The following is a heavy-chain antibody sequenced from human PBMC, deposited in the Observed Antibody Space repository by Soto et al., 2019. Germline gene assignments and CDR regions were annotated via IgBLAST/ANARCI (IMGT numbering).Heavy chain of an antibody. CDR3: TRGGGNQLGDCHDN. Sequence: QVQLVESGGGVVQPGRSLRLSCAASGFTFSSYTMHWVRQAPGKGLEWVALIYYDGSQKYYADSVKGRFTISRDNSKKMMNLDMNSLRTEDTAVYYCTRGGGNQLGDCHDNWGQGTLVTVSS. CDR2: IYYDGSQK. V-gene: IGHV3-30*04. CDR1: GFTFSSYT. J-gene: IGHJ4*02. D-gene: IGHD1-1*01.